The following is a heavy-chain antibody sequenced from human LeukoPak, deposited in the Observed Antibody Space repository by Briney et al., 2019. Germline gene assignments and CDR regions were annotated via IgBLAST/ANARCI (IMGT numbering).Heavy chain of an antibody. V-gene: IGHV4-39*01. Sequence: PSETLSLTCTVSGGSISSSSYYWGWIRQPPGKGLEWIGGIYYSGSTYYNPSLKSRVTISVDTSKNQFSLKLSSVTAADTAVYYCARRRFRGYSYGSYYFDYWGQGTLVTVSS. CDR2: IYYSGST. D-gene: IGHD5-18*01. CDR1: GGSISSSSYY. J-gene: IGHJ4*02. CDR3: ARRRFRGYSYGSYYFDY.